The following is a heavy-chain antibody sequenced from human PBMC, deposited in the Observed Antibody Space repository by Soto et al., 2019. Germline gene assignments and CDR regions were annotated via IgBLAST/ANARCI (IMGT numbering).Heavy chain of an antibody. V-gene: IGHV3-33*01. Sequence: QEKLVESGGGVVQPGRSLRLSCAASGFTFRSYGMYWVRQAPGKGLEWVSVIWYDGSEMYYGDSVKGRFTISRDNSKNTLFLQMNRLRAEDPAVYYFSSWRGGNSRALDIWGQGTMVTVSS. D-gene: IGHD5-12*01. CDR1: GFTFRSYG. CDR2: IWYDGSEM. J-gene: IGHJ3*02. CDR3: SSWRGGNSRALDI.